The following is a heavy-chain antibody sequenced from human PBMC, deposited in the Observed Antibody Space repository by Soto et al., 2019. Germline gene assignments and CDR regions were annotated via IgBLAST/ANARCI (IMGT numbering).Heavy chain of an antibody. CDR3: ARDYMVRGVMRWFDP. V-gene: IGHV4-4*02. J-gene: IGHJ5*02. D-gene: IGHD3-10*01. Sequence: SETLSLTCAVSGGSISSGNWWSWVRHPPGKGLEWIGEIYHSGSTNYNPSLKSRVTISVDKSKNQFSLKLSSVTAADTAVYYCARDYMVRGVMRWFDPWGQGTLVTISS. CDR1: GGSISSGNW. CDR2: IYHSGST.